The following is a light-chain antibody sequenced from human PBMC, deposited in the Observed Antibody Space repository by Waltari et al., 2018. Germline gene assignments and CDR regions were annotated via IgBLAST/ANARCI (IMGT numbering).Light chain of an antibody. Sequence: DIQMTPSPSSLSASVGDRVTITCRASQGIRNYLAWYQQKPGKVPKLLIYAASTLQSGVPSRFSGSGSGTDFTLTSSSLQPEDVATYYCQKYNSAPLTFGQGTRLEIK. CDR2: AAS. CDR1: QGIRNY. CDR3: QKYNSAPLT. V-gene: IGKV1-27*01. J-gene: IGKJ5*01.